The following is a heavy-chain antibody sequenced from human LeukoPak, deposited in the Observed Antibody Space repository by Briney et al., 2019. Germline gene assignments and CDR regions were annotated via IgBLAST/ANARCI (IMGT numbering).Heavy chain of an antibody. CDR3: ARERRGSWNWFDP. CDR1: GGSISSGGYS. CDR2: IYHSGST. J-gene: IGHJ5*02. Sequence: PSETLSLTCAVSGGSISSGGYSWSWIRQPPGKGLEWIGYIYHSGSTYYNPSPKSRVTISVDRSKNQFSLKLSSVTAADTAVYYCARERRGSWNWFDPWGQGTLVTVSS. D-gene: IGHD3-10*01. V-gene: IGHV4-30-2*01.